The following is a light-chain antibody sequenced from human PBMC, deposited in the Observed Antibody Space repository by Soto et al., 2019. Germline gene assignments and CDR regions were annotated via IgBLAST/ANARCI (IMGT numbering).Light chain of an antibody. CDR3: QQYRDLPQT. CDR1: QSVRSNY. J-gene: IGKJ1*01. Sequence: EIVLTQSPGTLSLSPGERATLSCRASQSVRSNYLARYQQKPGQAPRLLIYNSSTRATGIPDRFSGSGSGTDFTLTISRLEPEDFALYYCQQYRDLPQTFGQGTKVEIK. CDR2: NSS. V-gene: IGKV3-20*01.